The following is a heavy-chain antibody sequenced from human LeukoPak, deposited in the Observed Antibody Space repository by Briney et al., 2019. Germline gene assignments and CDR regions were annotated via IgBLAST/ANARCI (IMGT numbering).Heavy chain of an antibody. V-gene: IGHV4-61*02. CDR3: ARGYPFDY. D-gene: IGHD1-14*01. CDR2: LSPSVDT. J-gene: IGHJ4*02. Sequence: SETLSLTCSVSGGSISTGGYYWTWIRQPAGKELEWNGRLSPSVDTIYNPSLKSRVTISVDTSKNQFSLTLYSVTAADTAVYYCARGYPFDYWGQGALVTVSS. CDR1: GGSISTGGYY.